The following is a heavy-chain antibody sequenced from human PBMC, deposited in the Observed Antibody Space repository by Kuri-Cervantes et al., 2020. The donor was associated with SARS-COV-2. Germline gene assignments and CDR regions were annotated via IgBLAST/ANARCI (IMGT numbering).Heavy chain of an antibody. J-gene: IGHJ4*02. CDR1: GFTFSSYS. Sequence: GGSLRLSCAASGFTFSSYSMNWVRQAPGKGLEWVSSISSSSSYIYYADSVKGRFTISRDNAKNSLYLQMNSLRAEDTAVYYCARDPGYCSSTSCYVAYFDYWGQGTPVTVSS. CDR3: ARDPGYCSSTSCYVAYFDY. D-gene: IGHD2-2*01. CDR2: ISSSSSYI. V-gene: IGHV3-21*01.